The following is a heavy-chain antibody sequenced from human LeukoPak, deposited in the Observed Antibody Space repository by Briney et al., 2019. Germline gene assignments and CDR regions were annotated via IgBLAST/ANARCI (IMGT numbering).Heavy chain of an antibody. CDR2: ITGGGDTT. Sequence: GGSLRLSCAASGFTFSSYAMTWVRQAPGKGLEWVSAITGGGDTTYYADSVKGRFTVSRDNSKNTLYLQMNNLRAEDTAIYYCAKAANYDILTGYYLDYWGQGTLVTVSS. V-gene: IGHV3-23*01. J-gene: IGHJ4*02. CDR1: GFTFSSYA. CDR3: AKAANYDILTGYYLDY. D-gene: IGHD3-9*01.